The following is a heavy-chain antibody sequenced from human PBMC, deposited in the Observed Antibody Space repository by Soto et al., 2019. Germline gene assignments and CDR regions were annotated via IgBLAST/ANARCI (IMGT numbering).Heavy chain of an antibody. CDR2: ISSSGNII. J-gene: IGHJ4*02. V-gene: IGHV3-11*01. CDR1: GFTFSDYY. CDR3: AKMSSENYYDPVFS. Sequence: QVQLVESGGGLVKTGGSLRVVCAASGFTFSDYYMSWVRQAPGKGLEWVSYISSSGNIIYYADSVKGRFTISRDNAKNSVFMQKKSMRAEDTALYFCAKMSSENYYDPVFSWGQGTLVTVSS. D-gene: IGHD3-22*01.